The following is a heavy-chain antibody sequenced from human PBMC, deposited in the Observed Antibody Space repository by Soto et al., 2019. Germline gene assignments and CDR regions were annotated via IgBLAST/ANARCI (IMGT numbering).Heavy chain of an antibody. CDR2: IYHSGST. V-gene: IGHV4-4*02. CDR3: ARVAVAGTRVDY. CDR1: GGSISSSNW. J-gene: IGHJ4*02. D-gene: IGHD6-19*01. Sequence: QVQLQESGPGLVKPSGTLSLTCAVSGGSISSSNWWSWVRQPPGKGLEWIGEIYHSGSTNYNPSRKSRLTISVDKSKNQYSLKLSSVTAADTAVYYCARVAVAGTRVDYWGQGTLVTVSS.